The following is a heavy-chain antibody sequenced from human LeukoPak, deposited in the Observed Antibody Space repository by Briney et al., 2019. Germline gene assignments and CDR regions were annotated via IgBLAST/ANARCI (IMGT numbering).Heavy chain of an antibody. V-gene: IGHV4-38-2*02. Sequence: SETLSLTCSVSGYSISSDYEWGWIRRPPGKRLECIGSISQSGSTYDNPSLKSRVTMSVDTARNQFSLKLTSVTAADTAVYFCARGPYSYDSSGAFDIWGQGTMVTVSS. D-gene: IGHD3-22*01. CDR3: ARGPYSYDSSGAFDI. CDR2: ISQSGST. CDR1: GYSISSDYE. J-gene: IGHJ3*02.